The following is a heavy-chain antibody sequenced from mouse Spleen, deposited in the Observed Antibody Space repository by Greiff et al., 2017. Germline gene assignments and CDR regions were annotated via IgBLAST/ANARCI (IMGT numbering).Heavy chain of an antibody. CDR1: VYTFTRYW. J-gene: IGHJ4*01. CDR2: IHPSASDT. Sequence: QVQLQQPGAELVQPGASVKVSCTASVYTFTRYWMHWVKQTPGQGLEWIGMIHPSASDTNYNQKFKGKATLTVDKSSSTAYMQVSRLTSEDAAVYYRAIRPEYYARDYWGQGTSGNVSS. V-gene: IGHV1-74*01. CDR3: AIRPEYYARDY.